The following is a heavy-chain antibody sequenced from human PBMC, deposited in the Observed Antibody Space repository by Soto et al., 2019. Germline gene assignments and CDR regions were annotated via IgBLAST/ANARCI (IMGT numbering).Heavy chain of an antibody. CDR1: GDSVSSDNYY. CDR3: ARDIRGYSRAFDY. J-gene: IGHJ4*02. V-gene: IGHV4-61*01. CDR2: IYSSGST. D-gene: IGHD5-18*01. Sequence: KTSETLSLTCTVSGDSVSSDNYYWTWIRQPPGKGLEWIGYIYSSGSTNYNPSLKSRVTISLDTSRNQFSLKLTSVTAADTAVYYCARDIRGYSRAFDYWGQGTLVTVS.